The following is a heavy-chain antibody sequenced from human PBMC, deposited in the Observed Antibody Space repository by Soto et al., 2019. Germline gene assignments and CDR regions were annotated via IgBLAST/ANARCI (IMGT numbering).Heavy chain of an antibody. Sequence: QVQLQESGPGLVKPSQTLSLTCTVSGGSISSGDYYWSWIRQPPGKGLEWIGYIYDSGSTYYNSSTKSRVNIPLHTSKNQFSLKLTSVTAADTAVYYCARDNGVGPWGQGTLVTVSS. CDR1: GGSISSGDYY. CDR3: ARDNGVGP. CDR2: IYDSGST. D-gene: IGHD2-8*01. J-gene: IGHJ5*02. V-gene: IGHV4-30-4*01.